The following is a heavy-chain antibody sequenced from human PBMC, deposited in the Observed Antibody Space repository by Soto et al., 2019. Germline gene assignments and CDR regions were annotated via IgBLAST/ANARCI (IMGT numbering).Heavy chain of an antibody. J-gene: IGHJ4*02. CDR2: IDPSDSYT. D-gene: IGHD3-16*01. CDR3: ASGGVADLDY. CDR1: GYSFTTYW. V-gene: IGHV5-10-1*03. Sequence: EVQLVQSGAEVKKPGESLRISCKGSGYSFTTYWISWLRQMPGKGLEWMGRIDPSDSYTNYSPSFQGHVTISADKSISTAYLQWSRLKASDTAMYYCASGGVADLDYWGQGTLVTVSS.